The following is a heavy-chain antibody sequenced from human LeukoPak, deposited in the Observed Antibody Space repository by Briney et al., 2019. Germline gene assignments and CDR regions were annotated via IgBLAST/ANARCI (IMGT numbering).Heavy chain of an antibody. CDR3: ARKTYSSGWPYYFDY. CDR2: IDISGGST. D-gene: IGHD6-19*01. Sequence: GGSLRLSCAASGFTFTTYTMTWVRQAPEKGLEWVSPIDISGGSTNYADSVKDRFTISRDNSKNTLYLQMDSLRAEDTAVYFCARKTYSSGWPYYFDYWGQGTLVTVSS. V-gene: IGHV3-23*01. J-gene: IGHJ4*02. CDR1: GFTFTTYT.